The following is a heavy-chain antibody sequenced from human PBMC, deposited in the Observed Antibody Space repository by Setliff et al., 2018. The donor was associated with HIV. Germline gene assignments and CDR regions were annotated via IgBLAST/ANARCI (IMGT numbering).Heavy chain of an antibody. Sequence: GGSLRLSCAASGFTFSDCSMNWVRQAPGKGLEWISYITSTGSIIYYADSVKGRFTISRDNDRNSLYLQMNGLRAEDTAVYYCARGPTTVTNYYYYYMDVWGKGTTVTVSS. CDR3: ARGPTTVTNYYYYYMDV. CDR2: ITSTGSII. CDR1: GFTFSDCS. V-gene: IGHV3-48*01. J-gene: IGHJ6*03. D-gene: IGHD4-17*01.